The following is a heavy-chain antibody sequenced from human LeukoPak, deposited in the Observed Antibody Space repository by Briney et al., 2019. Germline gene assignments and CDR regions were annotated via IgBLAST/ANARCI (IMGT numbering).Heavy chain of an antibody. CDR2: ISYDGSNK. Sequence: GGSLRLSCAASGFTFSRYAMHWGRQAPGKGLEWVAVISYDGSNKYYADSGKGRFTISRDNSKNTLYLQVNSLRAEDTAVYYGARPYSGSYYWGMDVWGQGTTVTVSS. J-gene: IGHJ6*02. CDR1: GFTFSRYA. CDR3: ARPYSGSYYWGMDV. D-gene: IGHD1-26*01. V-gene: IGHV3-30-3*01.